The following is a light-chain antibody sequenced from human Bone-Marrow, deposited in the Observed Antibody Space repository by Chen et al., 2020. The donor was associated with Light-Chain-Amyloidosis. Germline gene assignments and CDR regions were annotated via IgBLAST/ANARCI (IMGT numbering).Light chain of an antibody. Sequence: IVMTQSPVPLEGSLVETATIHCKSSLSVLDTSNNNNYLAWYQQKPGQPHKLLLYWASSREPGLPDRFSASGSGADFTLTISSLQAQDVALYYCQQHYITPTTFGQGTKLEIK. CDR3: QQHYITPTT. V-gene: IGKV4-1*01. J-gene: IGKJ2*01. CDR2: WAS. CDR1: LSVLDTSNNNNY.